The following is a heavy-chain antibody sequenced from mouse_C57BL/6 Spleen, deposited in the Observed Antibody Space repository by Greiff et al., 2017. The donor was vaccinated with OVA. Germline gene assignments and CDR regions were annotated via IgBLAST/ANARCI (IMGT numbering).Heavy chain of an antibody. CDR1: GYAFTNYL. CDR3: ARRKSITTVVAPYAMDY. Sequence: QVQLKQSGAELVRPGTSVKVSCKASGYAFTNYLIEWVKQRPGQGLEWIGVINPGSGGTNYNEKFKGKATLTADKSSCTAYMQLSSLTSEDSAVYFCARRKSITTVVAPYAMDYWGQGTSVTVSS. V-gene: IGHV1-54*01. D-gene: IGHD1-1*01. CDR2: INPGSGGT. J-gene: IGHJ4*01.